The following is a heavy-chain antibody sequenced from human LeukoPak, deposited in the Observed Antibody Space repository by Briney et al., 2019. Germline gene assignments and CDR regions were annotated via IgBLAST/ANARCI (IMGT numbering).Heavy chain of an antibody. CDR3: AKAGRDCSSTSCYCYMDV. V-gene: IGHV3-30*02. J-gene: IGHJ6*03. D-gene: IGHD2-2*01. CDR2: IRYDGSNK. CDR1: GFTFSSYG. Sequence: GGSLRLSCAASGFTFSSYGMHWVRQAPGKGLEWVAFIRYDGSNKYYADSVKGRFTISRDNSKNTLYLQMNSLRAEDTAVYYCAKAGRDCSSTSCYCYMDVWGKGTTVTVSS.